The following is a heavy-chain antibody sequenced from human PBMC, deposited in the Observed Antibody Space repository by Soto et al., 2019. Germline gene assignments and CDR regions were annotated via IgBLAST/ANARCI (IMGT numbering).Heavy chain of an antibody. V-gene: IGHV4-61*01. CDR2: IYYSGST. CDR3: ARDFEVRDPYGNYYYPMDV. D-gene: IGHD3-10*01. Sequence: SETLSLTCTVPGGSVSSGSYYWSWIRQPPGKRLEWIGYIYYSGSTNHNPSLKSRVSISVDTSKNQFYLKLRSVTAADTAVYYCARDFEVRDPYGNYYYPMDVWGQGTTVTVSS. J-gene: IGHJ6*02. CDR1: GGSVSSGSYY.